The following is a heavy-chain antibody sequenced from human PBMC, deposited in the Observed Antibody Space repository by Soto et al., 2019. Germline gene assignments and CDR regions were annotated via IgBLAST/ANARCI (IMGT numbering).Heavy chain of an antibody. V-gene: IGHV4-31*03. CDR1: GGSISSGGDH. Sequence: SETLSLTCTVSGGSISSGGDHWSWIRQHPGKGLEWIGYINYSGSTYHNPSLMSRVTISVDTSKNQFSLKLNSVTAADTGVYYCVRGSRRGLDYWGQGTVVTVS. CDR2: INYSGST. CDR3: VRGSRRGLDY. J-gene: IGHJ4*02. D-gene: IGHD3-16*01.